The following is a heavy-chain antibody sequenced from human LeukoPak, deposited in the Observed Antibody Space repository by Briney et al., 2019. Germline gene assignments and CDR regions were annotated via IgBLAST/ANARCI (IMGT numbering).Heavy chain of an antibody. Sequence: GGSLRLSCAASGFTFDDYGMSWVRQAPGKGLEWVSGINWNGGSTGYADSVKSRFTISRDNAKNSLYLQMNSLRAEDTALYYCARTYCSSTSCYIYYYYMDVWGKGTTVTVSS. V-gene: IGHV3-20*04. CDR1: GFTFDDYG. J-gene: IGHJ6*03. CDR3: ARTYCSSTSCYIYYYYMDV. D-gene: IGHD2-2*02. CDR2: INWNGGST.